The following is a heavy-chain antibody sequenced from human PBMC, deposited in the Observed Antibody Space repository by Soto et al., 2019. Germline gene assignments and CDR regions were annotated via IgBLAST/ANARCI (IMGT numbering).Heavy chain of an antibody. V-gene: IGHV3-30-3*01. D-gene: IGHD6-19*01. Sequence: QVQLVESGGGVVQPGRSLRLSCASSGFTFSSYAMHWVRQAPGKGLEWVAVISYDGSNKYYADSVKGRFTISRDNSKNTLSLQMNSLRAEATAVYYWASRSSGWYALPYYYYGMDGWGQGTTVTVSS. CDR3: ASRSSGWYALPYYYYGMDG. J-gene: IGHJ6*02. CDR2: ISYDGSNK. CDR1: GFTFSSYA.